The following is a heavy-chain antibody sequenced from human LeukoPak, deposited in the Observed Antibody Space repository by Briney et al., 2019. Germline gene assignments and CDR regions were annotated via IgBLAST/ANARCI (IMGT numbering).Heavy chain of an antibody. J-gene: IGHJ3*02. CDR2: ISWNGGSI. CDR3: ARVRGGSGRSYAADAFDI. D-gene: IGHD1-26*01. V-gene: IGHV3-9*01. Sequence: GGSLRLSCVASGFTFDDYAMHWVRQAPGKGLEWVSGISWNGGSIGYADSVKGRFTISRDNAKSTLYLQMNSLRAEDTAVYYCARVRGGSGRSYAADAFDIWGQGTMVTVSS. CDR1: GFTFDDYA.